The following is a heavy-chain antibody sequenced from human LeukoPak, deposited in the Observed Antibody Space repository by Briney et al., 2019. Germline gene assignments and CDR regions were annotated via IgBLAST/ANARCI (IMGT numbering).Heavy chain of an antibody. D-gene: IGHD4-23*01. CDR2: IWYDGSNK. J-gene: IGHJ4*02. CDR1: GFTFCSYG. Sequence: GRSLRLSCAASGFTFCSYGMHWVRQAPGKGLEWVAVIWYDGSNKYYADSVKGRFTISRDNSKNTLYLQMNSLRAEDTAVYYCAKDYYGGNSGGFDYWGQGPLVTVSS. V-gene: IGHV3-33*06. CDR3: AKDYYGGNSGGFDY.